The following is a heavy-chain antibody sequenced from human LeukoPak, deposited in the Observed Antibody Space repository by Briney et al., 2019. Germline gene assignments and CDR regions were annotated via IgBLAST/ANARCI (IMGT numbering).Heavy chain of an antibody. V-gene: IGHV3-74*01. CDR1: GFTLSTYW. CDR2: INSDGSST. Sequence: GGSLRLSCAAPGFTLSTYWMHWVRQAPGKGLVWVSRINSDGSSTSYADSVKGRFTISRDYAKNTLFLQMNSLRAEDTAVYYCARETSGYHHWGQGTLVTVSS. D-gene: IGHD3-22*01. J-gene: IGHJ5*02. CDR3: ARETSGYHH.